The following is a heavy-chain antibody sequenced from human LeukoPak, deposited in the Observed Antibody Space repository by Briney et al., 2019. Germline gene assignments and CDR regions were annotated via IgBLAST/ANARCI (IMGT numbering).Heavy chain of an antibody. CDR2: ISSSSSYI. V-gene: IGHV3-21*01. Sequence: GASLRLSCAASGFAFSSYAMSWVRQAPGKGLEWVSSISSSSSYIYYPDSVKGRFTISRDNAKNSLYLQMSSLRAEDTAVYYCARSTAWGQGTLVTVSS. CDR3: ARSTA. D-gene: IGHD2-2*01. J-gene: IGHJ4*02. CDR1: GFAFSSYA.